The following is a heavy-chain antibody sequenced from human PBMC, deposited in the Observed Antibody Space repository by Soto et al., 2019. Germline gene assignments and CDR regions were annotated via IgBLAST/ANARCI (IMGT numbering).Heavy chain of an antibody. J-gene: IGHJ5*02. D-gene: IGHD2-2*01. CDR1: GYTFTSYG. V-gene: IGHV1-18*04. Sequence: GASVKVSCKASGYTFTSYGISWVRQAPGQGLEWMGWINGFSSNTHYAENLQGRVTMTTDTVTSTAYMELRSLRSDDTAVYYCARDYSAAPNWFDPWGQGTLVTVSS. CDR2: INGFSSNT. CDR3: ARDYSAAPNWFDP.